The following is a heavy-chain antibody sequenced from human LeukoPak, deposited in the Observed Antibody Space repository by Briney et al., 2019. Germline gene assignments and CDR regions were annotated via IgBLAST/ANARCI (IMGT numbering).Heavy chain of an antibody. CDR1: GFTVSSNY. D-gene: IGHD3-22*01. V-gene: IGHV3-53*01. J-gene: IGHJ3*02. Sequence: GGSLRLSCAASGFTVSSNYMSWVRQAPGKGLEWVSVIYSGGSTYYADSVKGRFTISRDNSKNTLYLQMNSLRAEDTAVYYCASPYDSSGYHWEHIWGQGTMVTVSS. CDR2: IYSGGST. CDR3: ASPYDSSGYHWEHI.